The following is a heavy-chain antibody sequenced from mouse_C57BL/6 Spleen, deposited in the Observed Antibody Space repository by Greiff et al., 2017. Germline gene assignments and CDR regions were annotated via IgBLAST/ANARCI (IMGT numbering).Heavy chain of an antibody. CDR3: AREGTTVVAPVDYFDY. CDR2: INPSNGGT. J-gene: IGHJ2*01. Sequence: VQLQQPGTELVKPGASVKLSCKASGYTFTSYWMHWVKQRPGQGLEWIGNINPSNGGTNYNEKFKSKATLTVDKSSSTAYMQLSSMTSEDSAVYYCAREGTTVVAPVDYFDYWGQGTTLTVSS. D-gene: IGHD1-1*01. CDR1: GYTFTSYW. V-gene: IGHV1-53*01.